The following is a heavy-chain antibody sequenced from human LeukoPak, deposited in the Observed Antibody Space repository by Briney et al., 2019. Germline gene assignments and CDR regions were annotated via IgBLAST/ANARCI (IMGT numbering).Heavy chain of an antibody. CDR2: MNPKSGKT. Sequence: XKASGYTFTSYDINWVRQATGQGIEWMGWMNPKSGKTGYAQKFQGRVTMTRNTSISTAYMELSSLRSEDTAVYYCARRIHSLWFGELSVFYYYYMDVWGKGTTVTVSS. D-gene: IGHD3-10*01. V-gene: IGHV1-8*01. CDR1: GYTFTSYD. CDR3: ARRIHSLWFGELSVFYYYYMDV. J-gene: IGHJ6*03.